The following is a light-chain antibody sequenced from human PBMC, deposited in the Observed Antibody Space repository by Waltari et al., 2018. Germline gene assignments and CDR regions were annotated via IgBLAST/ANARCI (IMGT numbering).Light chain of an antibody. CDR3: ATWDNSLSSPWV. CDR1: SSNIGNNY. V-gene: IGLV1-47*01. Sequence: QSVLTQPPSASGTPGQTVTISCSGSSSNIGNNYVFWYQHLPGTAPKLLIYRGDQRPSGVPDRCAGSKSGTSASLAISGLRSEDEGDYYCATWDNSLSSPWVFGGGTKVTVL. J-gene: IGLJ3*02. CDR2: RGD.